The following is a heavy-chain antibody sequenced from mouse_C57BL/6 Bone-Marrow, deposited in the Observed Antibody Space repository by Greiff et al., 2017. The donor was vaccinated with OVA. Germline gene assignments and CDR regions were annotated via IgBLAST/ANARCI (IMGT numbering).Heavy chain of an antibody. CDR3: TRDYYGSCYWYFDV. V-gene: IGHV5-9-1*02. D-gene: IGHD1-1*01. Sequence: EVQLVESGEGLVKPGASLKLSCAASGFTFSSYAMSWVRQTPEKRLEWVAYISSGGDYIYYADTLKGRFTFSRDNARNTLYLQMSSLKSEDTAMYYCTRDYYGSCYWYFDVWGTGTTGTVSS. CDR1: GFTFSSYA. CDR2: ISSGGDYI. J-gene: IGHJ1*03.